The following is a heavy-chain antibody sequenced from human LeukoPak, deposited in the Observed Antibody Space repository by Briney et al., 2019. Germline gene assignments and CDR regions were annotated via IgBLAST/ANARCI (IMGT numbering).Heavy chain of an antibody. V-gene: IGHV4-59*01. CDR2: IYYSGST. J-gene: IGHJ4*02. CDR1: GGSISSYY. D-gene: IGHD4-23*01. Sequence: SETLSLTCTVSGGSISSYYWSWIRQPPGKGLEWIGYIYYSGSTNYNPSLKSRVTVSVDTSKNQFSLKLSSVTAADTAVYYCARDYGGPLHYFDYWGQGTLVTVSS. CDR3: ARDYGGPLHYFDY.